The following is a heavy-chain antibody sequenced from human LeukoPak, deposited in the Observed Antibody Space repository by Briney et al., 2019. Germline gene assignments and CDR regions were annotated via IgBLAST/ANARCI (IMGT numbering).Heavy chain of an antibody. D-gene: IGHD5-18*01. CDR2: IWYDGSNK. V-gene: IGHV3-33*01. Sequence: GRSLRLPCAASGFTFSSYGMHWVRQAPGKGLEWVAVIWYDGSNKYYADSVKGRFTISRDNSKNTLYLQMNSLRAEDTAVYYCARDPYSYGYFDYWGQGTLVTVSS. J-gene: IGHJ4*02. CDR1: GFTFSSYG. CDR3: ARDPYSYGYFDY.